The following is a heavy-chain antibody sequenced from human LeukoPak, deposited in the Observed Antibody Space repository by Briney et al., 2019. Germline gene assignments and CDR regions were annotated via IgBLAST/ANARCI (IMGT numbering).Heavy chain of an antibody. V-gene: IGHV3-21*01. CDR3: ARDRPESYYYDSSGYLYYFDY. Sequence: GGSLRLSCAASGFTFSSYSMNWVRHAPRKGREWVSSISSSSSYIYYADSVKGRFTISRDNAKNSLYLQMNSLRAEVTAVYYCARDRPESYYYDSSGYLYYFDYWGQGTLVTVYS. J-gene: IGHJ4*02. CDR1: GFTFSSYS. D-gene: IGHD3-22*01. CDR2: ISSSSSYI.